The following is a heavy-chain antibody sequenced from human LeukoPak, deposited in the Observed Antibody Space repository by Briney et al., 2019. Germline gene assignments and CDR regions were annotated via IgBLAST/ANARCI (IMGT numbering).Heavy chain of an antibody. D-gene: IGHD1-26*01. CDR3: ATVVGADAFDL. CDR2: IYHSGIP. Sequence: SETLSLTCTVSGYSISSGYYWGWIRQPPGQGLKWIGIIYHSGIPYYNPSLKSRLTISVDTSKNQFSLKLSSVTAADTAVYYCATVVGADAFDLWGQGTMLTVSS. V-gene: IGHV4-38-2*02. CDR1: GYSISSGYY. J-gene: IGHJ3*01.